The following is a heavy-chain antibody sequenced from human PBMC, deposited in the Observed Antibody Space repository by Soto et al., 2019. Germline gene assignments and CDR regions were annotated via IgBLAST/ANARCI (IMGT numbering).Heavy chain of an antibody. D-gene: IGHD1-26*01. J-gene: IGHJ4*02. CDR3: ARYSGSYYVPIDY. Sequence: QVQLQESGPGLVKPSQTLSLTCTVSGGSISSGGYYWSWIRQHPGKGLEWIGYIYYSGSTYYNPSLKSRVTVSVDTSKNQFSLKLSSVTAADTAVYYCARYSGSYYVPIDYWGQGTLVTVSS. CDR2: IYYSGST. CDR1: GGSISSGGYY. V-gene: IGHV4-31*03.